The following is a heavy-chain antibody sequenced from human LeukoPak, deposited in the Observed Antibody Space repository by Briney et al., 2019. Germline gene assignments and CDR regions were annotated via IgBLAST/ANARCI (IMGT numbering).Heavy chain of an antibody. CDR2: IRYDGSNK. CDR1: GFTFSSYG. J-gene: IGHJ3*02. Sequence: GGSLRLSCAASGFTFSSYGMHWVRQAPGKGLEWVAFIRYDGSNKYYADSVKGRFAISRDNSQNTLHLQMNSLRLEDTAVYYCVKDWGVLPDYTADGFDIWGPGTMVTVSS. D-gene: IGHD3-10*01. CDR3: VKDWGVLPDYTADGFDI. V-gene: IGHV3-30*02.